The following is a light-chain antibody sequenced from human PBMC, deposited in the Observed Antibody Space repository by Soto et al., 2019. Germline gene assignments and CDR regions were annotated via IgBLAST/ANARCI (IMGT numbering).Light chain of an antibody. CDR3: QSYDNTNWV. CDR1: SGSIADNY. V-gene: IGLV6-57*01. CDR2: EHN. Sequence: NFMLTQPHSVSESPGETVTISCTRSSGSIADNYVQWYQQRPGSSPTTVIYEHNRRPSGVPDRFSGSLDTSSNSASLTIFGLQTEDEADYYCQSYDNTNWVFGGGTKVTVL. J-gene: IGLJ3*02.